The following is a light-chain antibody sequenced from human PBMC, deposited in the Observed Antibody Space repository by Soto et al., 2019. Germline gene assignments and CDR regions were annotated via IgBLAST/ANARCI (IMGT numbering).Light chain of an antibody. CDR1: QSVSSSY. V-gene: IGKV3-20*01. Sequence: PGERVTLSWRASQSVSSSYLTWYQQKPGQAPRLLMYDASSRATGIPDRFSGSGSGTDFTIPIRRLEPEDFAVYYCQQYSSSRTFGQGTKVDIK. CDR3: QQYSSSRT. CDR2: DAS. J-gene: IGKJ1*01.